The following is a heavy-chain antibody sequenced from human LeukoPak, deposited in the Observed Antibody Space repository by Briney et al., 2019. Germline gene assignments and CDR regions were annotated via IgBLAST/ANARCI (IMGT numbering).Heavy chain of an antibody. Sequence: ASVKVSCKASEYTFTGYYMHWVRQAPGQGLEWMGGINPNSGDTNYAQKFRGRVTMTRDTSISTAYMELNRLRSDDTAVYYCALTGSYHGRWGQGTLVTVSS. CDR1: EYTFTGYY. V-gene: IGHV1-2*02. CDR3: ALTGSYHGR. J-gene: IGHJ4*02. CDR2: INPNSGDT. D-gene: IGHD3-16*02.